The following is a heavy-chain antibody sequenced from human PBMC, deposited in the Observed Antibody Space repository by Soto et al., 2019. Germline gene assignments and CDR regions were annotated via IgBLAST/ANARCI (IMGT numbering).Heavy chain of an antibody. Sequence: QVQLVQSGAEVKKPGSSVKVSCKASGGTFSSYAISWVRQAPGQGLEWMGGIIPIFGTANYAQKFQGRVTSTADESTSTAYMELSSLRSEDTAVYYCASSRSGSYRATGAFDIWGQGTMVTVSS. V-gene: IGHV1-69*01. D-gene: IGHD3-10*01. CDR3: ASSRSGSYRATGAFDI. CDR2: IIPIFGTA. CDR1: GGTFSSYA. J-gene: IGHJ3*02.